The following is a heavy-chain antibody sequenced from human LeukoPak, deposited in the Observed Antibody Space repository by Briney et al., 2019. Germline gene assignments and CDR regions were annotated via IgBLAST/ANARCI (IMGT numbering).Heavy chain of an antibody. CDR2: IIPIFGTA. D-gene: IGHD4/OR15-4a*01. CDR1: AGTFSSYA. CDR3: ARDRFTLGLSIDY. V-gene: IGHV1-69*13. J-gene: IGHJ4*02. Sequence: SVKVSCKASAGTFSSYAISWVRQAPGQGLEWMGGIIPIFGTANYAQKFQGRVTITADESTSTAYMELSSLRSEDTAVYYCARDRFTLGLSIDYWGQGTLVTVSS.